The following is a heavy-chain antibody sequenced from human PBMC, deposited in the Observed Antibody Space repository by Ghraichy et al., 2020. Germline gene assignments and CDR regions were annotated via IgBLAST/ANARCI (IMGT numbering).Heavy chain of an antibody. CDR1: GFIFSRYS. D-gene: IGHD3-10*01. Sequence: GGSLRLSCVASGFIFSRYSMNWVRQAPGKGLEWVSFISSGANRIYYADSVRGRFTISRDNAKNTLHLQMNSLRDDDTAVYYCVRDGIPDGRFGELPFADDPWGQGALVTVSS. CDR2: ISSGANRI. J-gene: IGHJ5*02. V-gene: IGHV3-21*06. CDR3: VRDGIPDGRFGELPFADDP.